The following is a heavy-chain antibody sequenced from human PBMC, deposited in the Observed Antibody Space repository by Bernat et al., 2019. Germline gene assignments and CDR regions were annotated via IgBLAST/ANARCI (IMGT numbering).Heavy chain of an antibody. D-gene: IGHD2-2*01. Sequence: VQLLESGGGLMQPGGSLRLSCAASGFTFSSYAMHWVRQAPGKGLEWVAVMSYDGSNKNHADSVKGRFTISRDNSKSTLFLQMDSLRTEDTAVYYCARDLQTSLYYYYGMDVCGQGTTVTVSS. CDR2: MSYDGSNK. V-gene: IGHV3-30-3*01. CDR3: ARDLQTSLYYYYGMDV. J-gene: IGHJ6*02. CDR1: GFTFSSYA.